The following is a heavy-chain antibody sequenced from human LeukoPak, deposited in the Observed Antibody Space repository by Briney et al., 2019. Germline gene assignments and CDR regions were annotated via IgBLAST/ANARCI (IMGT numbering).Heavy chain of an antibody. Sequence: ASVKVSCKASGYTFTSYYMHWVRQAPGQGLEWMGIINPSGGSTSYAQKFQGRVTMTRDMSTSTAYMELSSLRSEDTAVYYCARETGSSGWYFGYYYYMDVWGKGTTVTVS. CDR3: ARETGSSGWYFGYYYYMDV. J-gene: IGHJ6*03. CDR1: GYTFTSYY. V-gene: IGHV1-46*01. D-gene: IGHD6-19*01. CDR2: INPSGGST.